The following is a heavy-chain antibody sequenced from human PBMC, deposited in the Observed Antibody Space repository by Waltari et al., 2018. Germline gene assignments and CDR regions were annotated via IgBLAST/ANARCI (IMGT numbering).Heavy chain of an antibody. CDR1: GGSFSGYY. V-gene: IGHV4-34*01. Sequence: QVQLQQWGAGLLKPSETLSLTCAVYGGSFSGYYLTWIRQPPGKGLEWIGEINHSGSSNYNPSLKSRVSMSVDTSKKQFSLKLTSVTAADTAVYYCARVSLKSPHYWGHGTLVTVSS. CDR3: ARVSLKSPHY. CDR2: INHSGSS. D-gene: IGHD3-16*01. J-gene: IGHJ4*01.